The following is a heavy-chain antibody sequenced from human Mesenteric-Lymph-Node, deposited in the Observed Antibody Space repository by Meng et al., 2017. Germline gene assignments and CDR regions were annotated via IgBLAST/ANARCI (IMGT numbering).Heavy chain of an antibody. CDR2: IKQEGSEK. CDR3: ARDRPYGMDV. CDR1: GFTFSSYW. V-gene: IGHV3-7*01. Sequence: GESLMLSCAASGFTFSSYWMSWVRQAPGKGLEWVANIKQEGSEKHYVDSVKGRFTISRDNAKNSLYLQMNSLSAEDTAVYYCARDRPYGMDVWGQGTTVTVSS. J-gene: IGHJ6*02.